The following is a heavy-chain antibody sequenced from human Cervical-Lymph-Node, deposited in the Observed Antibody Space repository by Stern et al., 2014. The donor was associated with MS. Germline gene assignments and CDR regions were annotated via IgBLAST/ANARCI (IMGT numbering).Heavy chain of an antibody. V-gene: IGHV3-21*01. Sequence: EVQLVESGGGLVKPGGSLRLSCAASGFTFSRYSMNWVRQAPGKGLEWVSSISSSSSYIYYADSVKGRFTISRDNAKNSLYLQMNSLRAEDTAVYYCAPSTTGTMNFDYWGQGTLVTVSS. J-gene: IGHJ4*02. CDR3: APSTTGTMNFDY. CDR2: ISSSSSYI. CDR1: GFTFSRYS. D-gene: IGHD1-1*01.